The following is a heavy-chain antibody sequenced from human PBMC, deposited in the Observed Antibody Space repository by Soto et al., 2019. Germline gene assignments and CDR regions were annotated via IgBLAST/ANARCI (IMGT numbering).Heavy chain of an antibody. CDR2: IXXXGXNX. D-gene: IGHD5-18*01. J-gene: IGHJ6*02. CDR1: GFTLSSYG. CDR3: ANSEYSRYKNIDV. Sequence: SLRLFCAASGFTLSSYGMHLVRQAPGKGLEWGAXIXXXGXNXXXAXXXXGRFTISRDNSKNTLYLQMNSLRAEDTAVYYCANSEYSRYKNIDVWGQGTTVTVSS. V-gene: IGHV3-30*18.